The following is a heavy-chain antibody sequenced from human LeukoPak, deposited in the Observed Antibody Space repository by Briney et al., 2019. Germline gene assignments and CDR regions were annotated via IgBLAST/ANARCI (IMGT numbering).Heavy chain of an antibody. CDR1: GFTFSSYA. V-gene: IGHV3-23*01. CDR2: ISGSGGST. CDR3: AKGLGWSYPYGMDV. J-gene: IGHJ6*02. Sequence: GGSLRLSCAASGFTFSSYAMSWVRQAPGKGLEWVSAISGSGGSTYYADSVKGRFTISKDNSKNTLYLQMNSLRAEDTAVYYCAKGLGWSYPYGMDVWGQGTTVTVSS. D-gene: IGHD3-10*01.